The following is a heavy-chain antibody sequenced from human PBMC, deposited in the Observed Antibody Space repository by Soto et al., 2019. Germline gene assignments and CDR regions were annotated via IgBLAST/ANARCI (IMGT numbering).Heavy chain of an antibody. J-gene: IGHJ3*02. V-gene: IGHV3-30-3*01. CDR2: ISYDGSNK. D-gene: IGHD2-15*01. CDR1: ELPISSYS. CDR3: ARVRSGGKAVIGAFDI. Sequence: GGSKRHSNAASELPISSYSMHWIRQKHGKGLEWVAVISYDGSNKYYADSVKGRFTISRDNSKNTLYLQMNSLRAEDTAVYYCARVRSGGKAVIGAFDIWGQGTMVTVSS.